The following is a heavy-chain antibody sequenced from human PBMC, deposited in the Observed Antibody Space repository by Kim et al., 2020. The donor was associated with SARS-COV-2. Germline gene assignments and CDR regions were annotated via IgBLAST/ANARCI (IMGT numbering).Heavy chain of an antibody. D-gene: IGHD6-13*01. CDR3: ARIIAAAADFDY. Sequence: YYHPSLKSRVTISVDTSKNQFSLKLSSVTAADTAVYYCARIIAAAADFDYWGQGTLVTVSS. J-gene: IGHJ4*02. V-gene: IGHV4-39*01.